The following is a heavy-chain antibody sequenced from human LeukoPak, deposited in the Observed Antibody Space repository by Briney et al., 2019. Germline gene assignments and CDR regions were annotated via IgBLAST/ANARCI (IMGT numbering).Heavy chain of an antibody. CDR1: GDSITSSNW. CDR2: IYHSGNT. D-gene: IGHD4-17*01. Sequence: PSETLSLTCAVSGDSITSSNWWSWVRQPPEKGLEWIGEIYHSGNTNYNPPLKSRVTISLDKSKNQFSLKLKSVTAEDTAVYYCARVVDHDYGDYYLDYWGQGTLVTVSS. J-gene: IGHJ4*02. CDR3: ARVVDHDYGDYYLDY. V-gene: IGHV4-4*02.